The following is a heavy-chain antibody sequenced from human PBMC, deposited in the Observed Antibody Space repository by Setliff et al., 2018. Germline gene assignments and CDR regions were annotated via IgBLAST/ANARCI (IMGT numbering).Heavy chain of an antibody. CDR3: ARDLSGRYDY. V-gene: IGHV3-74*01. Sequence: PGGSLRLSCAASGFTLSSYGMHWVRQAPGKGLVWVSRISPDGSVIDYADSVTGRFTISRDNAKNTLYLQMSSLRAEDTAVYYCARDLSGRYDYWGQGTLVTVSS. J-gene: IGHJ4*02. CDR1: GFTLSSYG. CDR2: ISPDGSVI. D-gene: IGHD3-9*01.